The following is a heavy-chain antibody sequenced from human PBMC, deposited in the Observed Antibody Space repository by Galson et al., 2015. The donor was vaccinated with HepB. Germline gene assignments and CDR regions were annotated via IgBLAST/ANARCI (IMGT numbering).Heavy chain of an antibody. Sequence: SLRLSCAASGFTFRDYTMNWVRQAPGQGLEWVSAISATGATHYADSVKGRFAISRDDSKNTLFLQMNSLRAEDTALYYCATRTIAHFDYWGQGTLVAVSS. D-gene: IGHD6-13*01. CDR3: ATRTIAHFDY. J-gene: IGHJ4*02. V-gene: IGHV3-23*01. CDR1: GFTFRDYT. CDR2: ISATGAT.